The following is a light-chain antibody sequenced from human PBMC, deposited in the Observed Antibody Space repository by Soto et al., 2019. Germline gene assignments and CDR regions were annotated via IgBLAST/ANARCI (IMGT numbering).Light chain of an antibody. CDR2: GAS. CDR3: QQYGRSPNA. V-gene: IGKV3-20*01. Sequence: ESVLTQSPGTLSLSAGERATLSCRASQSVSSSYLAWYQQKLGQAPRLLIYGASSRASGIPDRFSGSGSGTDFTLTISRLEPEDFAVYYCQQYGRSPNAFGQGTRLEIK. CDR1: QSVSSSY. J-gene: IGKJ5*01.